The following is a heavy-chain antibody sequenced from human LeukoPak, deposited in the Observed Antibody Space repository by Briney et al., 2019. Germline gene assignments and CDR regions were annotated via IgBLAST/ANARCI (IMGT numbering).Heavy chain of an antibody. Sequence: ASVKVSCKASGYTFTSFDINWVRQATGQGLEWMGWVNPNSGNTGYAQKFQGRVTMTRNTSTSTAYMVLSSLTSEDTAVYFCARLILSEKYYGNYFDYWGQGTLVTVSS. V-gene: IGHV1-8*01. J-gene: IGHJ4*02. D-gene: IGHD3-10*01. CDR3: ARLILSEKYYGNYFDY. CDR2: VNPNSGNT. CDR1: GYTFTSFD.